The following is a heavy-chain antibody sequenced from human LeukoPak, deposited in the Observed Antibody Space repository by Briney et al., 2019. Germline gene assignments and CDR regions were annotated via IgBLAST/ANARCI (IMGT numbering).Heavy chain of an antibody. CDR1: GFTFSRYG. CDR3: ATSGYSNIDY. Sequence: GGSLRLSCAASGFTFSRYGMHWVRQAPGKGLEWVSYISSSSSTIYYADSVKGRFTISRDNAKNSLYLQMNSLRAEDTAVYYCATSGYSNIDYWGQGTLVTVSS. CDR2: ISSSSSTI. V-gene: IGHV3-48*04. D-gene: IGHD4-11*01. J-gene: IGHJ4*02.